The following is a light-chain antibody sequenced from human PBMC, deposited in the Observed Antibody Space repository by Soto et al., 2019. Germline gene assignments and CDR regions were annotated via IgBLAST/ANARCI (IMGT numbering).Light chain of an antibody. CDR1: SSNIGSNT. CDR2: SNN. V-gene: IGLV1-44*01. J-gene: IGLJ2*01. CDR3: AAWDDSLNGPV. Sequence: QAVVTQPPSASGTSRQRVTISCSGSSSNIGSNTVNWYQQLPGTAPKLLIYSNNQRPSGVPDRFSGSKSGTSAFLAISGLQSEDEADYYCAAWDDSLNGPVFGGGTKVTVL.